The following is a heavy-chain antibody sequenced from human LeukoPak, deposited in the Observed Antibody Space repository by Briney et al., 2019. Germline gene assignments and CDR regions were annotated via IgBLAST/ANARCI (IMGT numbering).Heavy chain of an antibody. J-gene: IGHJ4*02. CDR3: ARDSRVVVAAKFDY. D-gene: IGHD2-15*01. Sequence: SVKVSCRASGGTFSSYAISWVRQAPGQGLEWMGRIIPILGIANYAQKFQGRVTITADKSTSTAYMELSSLRSEDTAVYYCARDSRVVVAAKFDYWGQGTLVTVSS. CDR1: GGTFSSYA. CDR2: IIPILGIA. V-gene: IGHV1-69*04.